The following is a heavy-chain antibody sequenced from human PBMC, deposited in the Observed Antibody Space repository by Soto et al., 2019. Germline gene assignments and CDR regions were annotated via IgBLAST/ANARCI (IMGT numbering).Heavy chain of an antibody. J-gene: IGHJ6*03. CDR3: VRILRYYINV. CDR2: TRDKANRYTT. Sequence: GGSLRLSCAASGFSISDHYMDWVRQAPGKGLEWIGRTRDKANRYTTEYAAAVEGRFTISRDDSKNSLYLQMNSLKTEDTAVYYCVRILRYYINVWGTGTTVTVSS. D-gene: IGHD1-26*01. V-gene: IGHV3-72*01. CDR1: GFSISDHY.